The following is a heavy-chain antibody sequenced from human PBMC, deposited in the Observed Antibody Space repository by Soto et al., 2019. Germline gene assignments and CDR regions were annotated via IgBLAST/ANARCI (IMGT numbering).Heavy chain of an antibody. CDR3: TGITWFRGMDV. CDR2: TYYKSKWNN. J-gene: IGHJ6*02. D-gene: IGHD3-10*01. Sequence: SQTLSLTCAISGDSVSSNSAGWNWIRQSPSRGLEWLGRTYYKSKWNNDYALSVKSRITINPDTSKDQFSLHLYSVTPEDTAVYYCTGITWFRGMDVWGQGTPVTVSS. CDR1: GDSVSSNSAG. V-gene: IGHV6-1*01.